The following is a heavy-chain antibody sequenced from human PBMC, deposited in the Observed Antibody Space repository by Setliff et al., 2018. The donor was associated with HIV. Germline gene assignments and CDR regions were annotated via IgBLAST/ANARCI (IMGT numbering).Heavy chain of an antibody. D-gene: IGHD6-25*01. V-gene: IGHV4-34*01. Sequence: SETLSLTCGVHGASFSGYYQSWIRQPPGKGLEWIEEIDHRGNSNCIVSLKSRVTISVDTSKNQFPLKLSSVTAADTAVYYCASVYSSCYQPFDYWGQGTLVTVSS. CDR1: GASFSGYY. CDR3: ASVYSSCYQPFDY. J-gene: IGHJ4*02. CDR2: IDHRGNS.